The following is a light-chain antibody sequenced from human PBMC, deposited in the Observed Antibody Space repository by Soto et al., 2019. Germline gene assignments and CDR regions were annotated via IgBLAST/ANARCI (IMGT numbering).Light chain of an antibody. J-gene: IGLJ1*01. CDR1: GSDVGGYNY. CDR2: EVS. Sequence: QSALTQPASVSGSPGQSITISCTGTGSDVGGYNYVSWYQQHPGKAPKLMIYEVSNRPSGVSNRFSGSKSGNTASLTISGLQAEDEADYYCSSYTSSRYVFGTGTKLTVL. CDR3: SSYTSSRYV. V-gene: IGLV2-14*01.